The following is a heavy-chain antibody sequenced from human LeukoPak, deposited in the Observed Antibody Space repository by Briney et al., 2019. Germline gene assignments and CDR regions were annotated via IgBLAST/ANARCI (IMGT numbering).Heavy chain of an antibody. CDR1: GFTFRSFY. Sequence: GGSLRLSCAASGFTFRSFYMSWVRQAPGKGLEGVAKVNEDGREIDHADSVKGRFTSSRDNAKNSVYLQMNNLRAEDTAVYYCAKDEVGGHFEYWGQGTLVTVSS. V-gene: IGHV3-7*04. J-gene: IGHJ4*02. CDR3: AKDEVGGHFEY. CDR2: VNEDGREI.